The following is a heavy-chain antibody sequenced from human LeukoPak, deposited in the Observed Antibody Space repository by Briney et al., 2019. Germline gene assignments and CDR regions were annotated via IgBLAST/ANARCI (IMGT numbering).Heavy chain of an antibody. Sequence: HPGGSLRLSCATSGFTFSNYAMSWVRQAPGKGLEWVSAISDSGGATNCADSVKGRFTISRDNSKNTLYLQMNSLRAEDTAVYYCAKRSCSGGSCNFDYWGQGTLVTVSS. D-gene: IGHD2-15*01. V-gene: IGHV3-23*01. CDR3: AKRSCSGGSCNFDY. J-gene: IGHJ4*02. CDR1: GFTFSNYA. CDR2: ISDSGGAT.